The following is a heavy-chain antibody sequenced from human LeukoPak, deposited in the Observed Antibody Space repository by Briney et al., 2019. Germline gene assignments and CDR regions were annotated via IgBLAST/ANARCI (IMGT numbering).Heavy chain of an antibody. D-gene: IGHD3-3*01. Sequence: GGSLRLSCAASGFTFSSYSMNWVRQAPGKGLDLVSSISSSSSYIYYADSVKGRFTISRDNAKNSLYLQMNSLRAEDTAVYYCARNLIYDFWSGFSAVDYWGQGTLVTVSS. CDR3: ARNLIYDFWSGFSAVDY. V-gene: IGHV3-21*01. CDR2: ISSSSSYI. J-gene: IGHJ4*02. CDR1: GFTFSSYS.